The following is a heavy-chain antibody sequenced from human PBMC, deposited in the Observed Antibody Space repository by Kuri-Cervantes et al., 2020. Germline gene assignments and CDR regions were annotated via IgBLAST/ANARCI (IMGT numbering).Heavy chain of an antibody. CDR3: ARRGPGLD. CDR1: GFTFSSYA. J-gene: IGHJ4*02. D-gene: IGHD6-25*01. Sequence: GESLKISCAASGFTFSSYAMLWVRQAPGKGLEWVAVISYDGSNKYYADSVKGRFTISRDNSKNTLYLQMNSLRAEDTAVYYCARRGPGLDWGQGTLVTVSS. V-gene: IGHV3-30-3*01. CDR2: ISYDGSNK.